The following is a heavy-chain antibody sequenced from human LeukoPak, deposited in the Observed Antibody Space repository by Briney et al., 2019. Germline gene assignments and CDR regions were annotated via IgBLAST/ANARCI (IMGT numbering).Heavy chain of an antibody. Sequence: PGGSLRLSCAVSGFTSSSYGMHWVRQAPGKGLEWVAFIRFDGSNKYYADSVKGRFTISRDNSKNTLYLQMKSLRAEDTAVYYCAKGGGYEAQYYYYYLDVWGKGTTVTISS. CDR3: AKGGGYEAQYYYYYLDV. CDR1: GFTSSSYG. D-gene: IGHD5-12*01. J-gene: IGHJ6*03. V-gene: IGHV3-30*02. CDR2: IRFDGSNK.